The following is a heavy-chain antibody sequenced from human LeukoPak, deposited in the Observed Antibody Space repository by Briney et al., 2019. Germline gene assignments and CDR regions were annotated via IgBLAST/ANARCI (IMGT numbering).Heavy chain of an antibody. V-gene: IGHV3-48*01. Sequence: PGGSLRLSCAASGFTFSSFSMNWVPPAPGMGRKWISYFSTSSGTIPYADSVKGRFTISTDNATISLYLQMNSLRAEDTAVYYCARDSMYAFDIWGQGTMVTVSS. CDR3: ARDSMYAFDI. J-gene: IGHJ3*02. CDR1: GFTFSSFS. D-gene: IGHD2-2*01. CDR2: FSTSSGTI.